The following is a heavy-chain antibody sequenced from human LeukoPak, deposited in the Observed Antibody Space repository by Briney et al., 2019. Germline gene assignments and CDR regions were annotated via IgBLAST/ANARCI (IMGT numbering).Heavy chain of an antibody. J-gene: IGHJ1*01. V-gene: IGHV3-30*02. CDR1: GFTFSSYG. D-gene: IGHD4-17*01. CDR3: ARGGTVTTIGYFQH. CDR2: IRSDGSNK. Sequence: GGSLRLSCAASGFTFSSYGMHWVRQAPGTGLEWVAFIRSDGSNKYYADSVKGRFTISRDNSKNTLYLQMNSLRAEDTAVYYCARGGTVTTIGYFQHWGQGTLVTVSS.